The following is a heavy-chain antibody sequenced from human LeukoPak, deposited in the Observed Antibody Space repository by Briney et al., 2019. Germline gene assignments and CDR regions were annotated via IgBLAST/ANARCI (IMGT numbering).Heavy chain of an antibody. J-gene: IGHJ4*02. Sequence: GGSLRLSCAASGFTFSSYAMSWVRQAPGKGPEWISAISGSGGSTYYADSVKGRFTISRDNSKNTLYLQMNSLRAEDTAVYYCAKVQQSSTGFDYWGQGTLVTVSS. CDR1: GFTFSSYA. D-gene: IGHD2-2*01. V-gene: IGHV3-23*01. CDR2: ISGSGGST. CDR3: AKVQQSSTGFDY.